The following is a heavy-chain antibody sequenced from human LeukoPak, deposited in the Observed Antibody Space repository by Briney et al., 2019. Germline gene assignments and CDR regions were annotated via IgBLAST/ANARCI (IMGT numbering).Heavy chain of an antibody. V-gene: IGHV4-4*02. CDR2: IYHSGST. Sequence: PSETLSLTCAVSGGSISSNNWWNWVRQPPGKGLEWIGEIYHSGSTNYNPSLKSRVTISVDESKNQFSLRLSSVTAADTAVYYCARAFRIQLWLRWFDPWGQGTLVTVSS. CDR3: ARAFRIQLWLRWFDP. CDR1: GGSISSNNW. D-gene: IGHD5-18*01. J-gene: IGHJ5*02.